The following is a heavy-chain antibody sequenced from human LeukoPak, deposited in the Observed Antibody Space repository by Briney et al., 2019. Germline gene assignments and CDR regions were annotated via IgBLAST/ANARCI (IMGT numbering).Heavy chain of an antibody. V-gene: IGHV1-2*02. Sequence: ASVKASCKASGYTFTGYYMHWVRQAPGQGLEWMGWINPNSGGTNYAQKFQGRVTMTRDTSISTAYMELSRLRSDDTAVYYCARESRYCSGGSCPYNWFDPWGQGTLVTVSS. D-gene: IGHD2-15*01. J-gene: IGHJ5*02. CDR3: ARESRYCSGGSCPYNWFDP. CDR1: GYTFTGYY. CDR2: INPNSGGT.